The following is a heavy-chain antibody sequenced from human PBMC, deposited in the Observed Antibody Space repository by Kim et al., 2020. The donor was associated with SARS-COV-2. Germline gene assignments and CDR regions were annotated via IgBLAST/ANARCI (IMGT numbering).Heavy chain of an antibody. J-gene: IGHJ6*03. CDR3: AREMTVFGVDVYYYYYYMEV. Sequence: SAKVSCKASGGTFSSYAIRWVRQAPGEGLEWTGRIIPILGIANYALKFQGTVTITAVKTTSTAYMELGSLRSEDTAVYYCAREMTVFGVDVYYYYYYMEVWREGPTVTVAS. CDR2: IIPILGIA. CDR1: GGTFSSYA. V-gene: IGHV1-69*04. D-gene: IGHD3-3*01.